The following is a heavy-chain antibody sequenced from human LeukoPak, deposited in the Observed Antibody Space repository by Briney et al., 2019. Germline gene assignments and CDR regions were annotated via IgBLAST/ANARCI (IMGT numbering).Heavy chain of an antibody. V-gene: IGHV6-1*01. CDR3: ARWPRIAVAGTSFWFDP. J-gene: IGHJ5*02. D-gene: IGHD6-19*01. Sequence: SQTLSLTCAISGDSVSSNSAAWNWIRQSPSRGLEWLGRTYYRSKWHNDYAVSVKSRITINPDTSKNQFSLQLNSVTPEDTAVYYCARWPRIAVAGTSFWFDPWGQGTLVTVSS. CDR2: TYYRSKWHN. CDR1: GDSVSSNSAA.